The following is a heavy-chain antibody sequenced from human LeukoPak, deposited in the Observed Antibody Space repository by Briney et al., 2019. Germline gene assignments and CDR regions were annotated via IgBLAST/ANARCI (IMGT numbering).Heavy chain of an antibody. CDR3: ARQEQWLDGGYYYGMDV. V-gene: IGHV1-46*01. D-gene: IGHD6-19*01. J-gene: IGHJ6*02. Sequence: EASVKVSCKASGGTFSSYAISWVRQAPGQGLEWMGIINPSGGSTSYAQKFQGRVTMTRDTSTSTVYMELSSLRSEDTAVYYCARQEQWLDGGYYYGMDVWGQGTTVTVSS. CDR2: INPSGGST. CDR1: GGTFSSYA.